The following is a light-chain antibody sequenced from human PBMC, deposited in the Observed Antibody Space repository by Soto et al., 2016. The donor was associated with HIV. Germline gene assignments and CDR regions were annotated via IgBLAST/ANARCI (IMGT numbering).Light chain of an antibody. CDR3: QAWDSTTSYV. J-gene: IGLJ1*01. V-gene: IGLV3-1*01. CDR1: KLGDKY. CDR2: EDT. Sequence: SFELTQPPSVSVSPGQTASITCSGDKLGDKYASWYQQEPGQSPVLVIYEDTKRPSGISERFSGSNSGNTATLTISGTQPMDEADYYCQAWDSTTSYVFGTGTKVTV.